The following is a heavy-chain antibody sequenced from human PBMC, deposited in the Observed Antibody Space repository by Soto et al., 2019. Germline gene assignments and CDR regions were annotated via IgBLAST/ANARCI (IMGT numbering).Heavy chain of an antibody. CDR1: GGSFSGYY. CDR2: INHSGST. J-gene: IGHJ6*02. CDR3: ARGRLLWFGELWGRYYYGMDV. V-gene: IGHV4-34*01. Sequence: SETLSLTCAVYGGSFSGYYWSWIRQPPGKGLEWIGEINHSGSTNYNPSLKSRVTISVDTSKNQFSLKLSSVTAADTAVYYCARGRLLWFGELWGRYYYGMDVWGQGTTVTVSS. D-gene: IGHD3-10*01.